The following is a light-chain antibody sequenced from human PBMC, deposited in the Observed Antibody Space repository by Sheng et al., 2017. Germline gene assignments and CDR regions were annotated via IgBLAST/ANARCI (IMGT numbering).Light chain of an antibody. CDR3: QQRTDWL. Sequence: PGERATVSCRASQSVSNNHLAWYQQRPGQAPRLLIYGASNRVTAVPDRFSASGSGTDFTLTISSLEPEDLAVYYCQQRTDWLFGPGTKVEVK. V-gene: IGKV3D-20*02. J-gene: IGKJ3*01. CDR2: GAS. CDR1: QSVSNNH.